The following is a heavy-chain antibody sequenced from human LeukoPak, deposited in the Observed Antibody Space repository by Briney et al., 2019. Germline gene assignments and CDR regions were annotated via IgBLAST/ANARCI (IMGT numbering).Heavy chain of an antibody. CDR1: GFTVSNYW. Sequence: SGGSLRLSCAASGFTVSNYWMNWVRRAPGKGLEWVANINQDGSEKHYVDSVKGRFTISRDNAKSSLYLQMNSLRAEDTAVYYCARADRLGAALLASFDYWGQGTLVTVSS. D-gene: IGHD3-16*01. V-gene: IGHV3-7*01. CDR3: ARADRLGAALLASFDY. CDR2: INQDGSEK. J-gene: IGHJ4*02.